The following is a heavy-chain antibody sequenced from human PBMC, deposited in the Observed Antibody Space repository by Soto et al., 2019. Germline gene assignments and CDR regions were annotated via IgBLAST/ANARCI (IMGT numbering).Heavy chain of an antibody. D-gene: IGHD3-22*01. V-gene: IGHV1-46*01. Sequence: SVKVSCKASQYSLTSYCVHWVRQAPVQGLEWMGIINPSGGSTNYAQRFQGRVTMTRDTSTSTVYMELSSLRSEDTAVYYCARALYDTDSLPVGAEPRCYTMNLWGLGTTVTVSS. CDR1: QYSLTSYC. CDR2: INPSGGST. J-gene: IGHJ6*02. CDR3: ARALYDTDSLPVGAEPRCYTMNL.